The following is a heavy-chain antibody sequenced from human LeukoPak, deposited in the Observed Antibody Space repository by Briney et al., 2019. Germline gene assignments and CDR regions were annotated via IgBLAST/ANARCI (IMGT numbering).Heavy chain of an antibody. Sequence: GGSLRLSCAASGLIFSDYDMNWVSQAPGKGLEWVSYISSSSRTIYYADSVKGRFTISRDNAKNSLNLQMNSLRDEDTAMYYCASKYCSSTSCLDYWSQGTLVTV. CDR3: ASKYCSSTSCLDY. CDR1: GLIFSDYD. D-gene: IGHD2-2*01. V-gene: IGHV3-48*02. J-gene: IGHJ4*02. CDR2: ISSSSRTI.